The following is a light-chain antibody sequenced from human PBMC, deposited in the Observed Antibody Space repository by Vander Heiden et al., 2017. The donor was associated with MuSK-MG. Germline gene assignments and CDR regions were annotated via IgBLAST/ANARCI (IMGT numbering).Light chain of an antibody. CDR2: AAS. CDR3: QQNDSTHMYT. V-gene: IGKV1-39*01. Sequence: DIQMTQSQSSLSASVGDRVTITCRASQSISSYLNWYQQKPGKAPKLLIYAASSLQSGVLSRFSGSGYGTDFTLTISSLQPEDFATYYCQQNDSTHMYTFGQGTKLEIK. J-gene: IGKJ2*01. CDR1: QSISSY.